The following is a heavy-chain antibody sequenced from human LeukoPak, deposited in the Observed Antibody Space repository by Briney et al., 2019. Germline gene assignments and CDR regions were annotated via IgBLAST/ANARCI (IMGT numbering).Heavy chain of an antibody. D-gene: IGHD3-10*01. CDR2: IYHSGST. J-gene: IGHJ6*02. V-gene: IGHV4-30-2*02. CDR1: GGSISSGGYY. Sequence: SETLSLTCTVSGGSISSGGYYWSWIRQPPGKGLEWIGYIYHSGSTYYNPSLKSRVTISVDTSKNQFSLKLSSVTAADTAVYYCARCYYYYGSGRNYYGMDVWGQGTTVTVSS. CDR3: ARCYYYYGSGRNYYGMDV.